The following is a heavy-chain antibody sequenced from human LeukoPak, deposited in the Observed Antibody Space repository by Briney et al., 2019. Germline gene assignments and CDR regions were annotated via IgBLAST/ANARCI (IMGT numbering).Heavy chain of an antibody. CDR2: IIPIFGTA. CDR3: ARHIVVVPAAADGYYYYYMDV. Sequence: SVKVSCKASGYTFTNYGITWVRQAPGQGLEWMGGIIPIFGTANYAQKFQGRVTITADKSTSTAYMELSSLRSEDTAVYYCARHIVVVPAAADGYYYYYMDVWGKGTTVTVSS. J-gene: IGHJ6*03. CDR1: GYTFTNYG. D-gene: IGHD2-2*01. V-gene: IGHV1-69*06.